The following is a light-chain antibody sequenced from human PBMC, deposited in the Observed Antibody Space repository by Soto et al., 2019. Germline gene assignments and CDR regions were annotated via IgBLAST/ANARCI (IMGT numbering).Light chain of an antibody. CDR2: AAS. V-gene: IGKV1-39*01. CDR3: QQYNSYS. CDR1: QSISSY. Sequence: DIQMTQSPSSLSASVGDRVTITCRAGQSISSYLNWYQQKPGKAPKLLISAASSLQSGVPSRFSGSGSGTEFTLTISSLQPDDFATYYCQQYNSYSFGQGTKVDIK. J-gene: IGKJ1*01.